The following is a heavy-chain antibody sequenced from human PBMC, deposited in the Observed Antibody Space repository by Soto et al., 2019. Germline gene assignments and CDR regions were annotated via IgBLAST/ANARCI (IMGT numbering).Heavy chain of an antibody. J-gene: IGHJ4*02. CDR2: IIPFLGTV. Sequence: QVQLEQSGAEVRKPGSTVKVSCKASGGTFSRSAISWVRQAPGQGLEWMGGIIPFLGTVNYAQKFQDRVTITADESTGTAYMELRSLISEDTAVYYCAKFAESSGYFDYWGQGTLVTVSS. CDR1: GGTFSRSA. CDR3: AKFAESSGYFDY. V-gene: IGHV1-69*01. D-gene: IGHD3-22*01.